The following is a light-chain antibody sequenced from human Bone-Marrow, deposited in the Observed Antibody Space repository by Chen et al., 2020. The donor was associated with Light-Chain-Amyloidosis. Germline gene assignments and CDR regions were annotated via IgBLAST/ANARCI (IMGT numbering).Light chain of an antibody. J-gene: IGLJ2*01. Sequence: QSVLTQPPSVSGAPGQRVTISCTGTSSNIGAGYDVHWYQQLPGAAPKLLISANTNRPAGVPDRVAGATSGTSASLAIARLQADDEADYGCQSCDRKWDVGFGGGTKVTVL. V-gene: IGLV1-40*01. CDR3: QSCDRKWDVG. CDR2: ANT. CDR1: SSNIGAGYD.